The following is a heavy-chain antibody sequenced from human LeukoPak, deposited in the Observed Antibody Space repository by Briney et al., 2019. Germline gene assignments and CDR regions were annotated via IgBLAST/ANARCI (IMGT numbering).Heavy chain of an antibody. CDR3: AREVYYYDSAGAFDI. Sequence: PGGSLRLSCAASGFTFSSYAMHWVRQAPGKGLEWVAVISYDGSNKYYADSVKGRFTISRDNSKNTLYLQMNSLRAEDTAVYYCAREVYYYDSAGAFDIWGQGTMVTVSS. D-gene: IGHD3-22*01. CDR1: GFTFSSYA. V-gene: IGHV3-30*01. CDR2: ISYDGSNK. J-gene: IGHJ3*02.